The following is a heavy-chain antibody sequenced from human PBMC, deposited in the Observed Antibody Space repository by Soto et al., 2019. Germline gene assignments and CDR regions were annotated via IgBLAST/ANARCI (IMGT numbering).Heavy chain of an antibody. V-gene: IGHV4-59*01. Sequence: SETLPLTCTVSGCSLSNYYWSLIRQPPGKGQERIGYIYYSGSTNYNPSLKSRVTISVDTSNNQCSLKLSSVTAADTAVYSCARVSEDYYGSGSDSGAFDIWGQGTMVTVSS. CDR2: IYYSGST. CDR3: ARVSEDYYGSGSDSGAFDI. D-gene: IGHD3-10*01. CDR1: GCSLSNYY. J-gene: IGHJ3*02.